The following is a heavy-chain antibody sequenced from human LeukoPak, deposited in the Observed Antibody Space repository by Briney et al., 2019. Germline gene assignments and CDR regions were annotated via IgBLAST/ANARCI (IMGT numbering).Heavy chain of an antibody. Sequence: PGGSLRLSCAASGFTFSSYWMSWVRQAPGKGLEWVANIKQDGSEKYYVDSVKGRFTISRDNAKNSLYLQMNSLRAEDTAVYYCARDRGGYKPGVFDYWGQGTLVTVSS. D-gene: IGHD5-24*01. CDR1: GFTFSSYW. J-gene: IGHJ4*02. V-gene: IGHV3-7*01. CDR2: IKQDGSEK. CDR3: ARDRGGYKPGVFDY.